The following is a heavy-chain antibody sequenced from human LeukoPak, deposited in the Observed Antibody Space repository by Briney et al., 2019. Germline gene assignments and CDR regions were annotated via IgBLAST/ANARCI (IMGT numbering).Heavy chain of an antibody. CDR1: GITFRIHG. D-gene: IGHD2-2*02. J-gene: IGHJ4*02. CDR3: ARESGYCSNTSCYTDY. Sequence: GGSLRLSCKASGITFRIHGMFWVRQAPGKGLEWVASIRYDGSRQFYADSVEGRFTISRDNSKNTLYLQMNSLRADDTAVYYCARESGYCSNTSCYTDYWGQGTLVTVSS. V-gene: IGHV3-30*02. CDR2: IRYDGSRQ.